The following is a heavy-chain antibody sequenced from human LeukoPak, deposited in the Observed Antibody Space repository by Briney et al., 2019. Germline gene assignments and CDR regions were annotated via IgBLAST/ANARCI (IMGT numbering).Heavy chain of an antibody. Sequence: RWASVEVSCKASVYTFTSYDINWVRQATGQGLEWMGWMNPNSGNTGYAQKFQGRVTMTRNTSTSTAYMELSSLRSEDTAVYYCATVWCSSTSCWLDYWGQGTLVTVSS. J-gene: IGHJ4*02. D-gene: IGHD2-2*01. CDR1: VYTFTSYD. CDR2: MNPNSGNT. V-gene: IGHV1-8*01. CDR3: ATVWCSSTSCWLDY.